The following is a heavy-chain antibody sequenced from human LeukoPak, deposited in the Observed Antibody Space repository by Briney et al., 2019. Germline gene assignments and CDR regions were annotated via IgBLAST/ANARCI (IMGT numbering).Heavy chain of an antibody. Sequence: PSETLSLTCTVSGGSISSGSYYWSWIRQPAGKGLEWIGRIYTSGSTNYNPSLKSRVTISVDTSKNQFSLKLSSVTAADTAVYYCARASRPTIFGVVMYMDVWGKGTTVTVSS. CDR2: IYTSGST. CDR3: ARASRPTIFGVVMYMDV. CDR1: GGSISSGSYY. D-gene: IGHD3-3*01. J-gene: IGHJ6*03. V-gene: IGHV4-61*02.